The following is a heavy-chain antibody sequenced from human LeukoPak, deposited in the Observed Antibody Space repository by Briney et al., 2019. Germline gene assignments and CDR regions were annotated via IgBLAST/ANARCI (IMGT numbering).Heavy chain of an antibody. D-gene: IGHD1-26*01. CDR2: TYSGDTT. V-gene: IGHV3-53*01. CDR3: AKRPSSSGSHWNDY. J-gene: IGHJ4*02. CDR1: GFIVSSNH. Sequence: GGSLRLSCTASGFIVSSNHMSWVRQAPGKGLEWVSMTYSGDTTYYADSVKGRFTISRDNSKNTLFLQMNSLRADEDTAVYYCAKRPSSSGSHWNDYWGQGTLVTVSS.